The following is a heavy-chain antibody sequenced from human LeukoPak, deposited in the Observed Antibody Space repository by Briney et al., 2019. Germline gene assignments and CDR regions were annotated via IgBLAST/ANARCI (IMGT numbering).Heavy chain of an antibody. J-gene: IGHJ5*02. V-gene: IGHV4-34*01. CDR1: GGSFSGYY. CDR3: ARVLITMVRGVPIYNWFDP. CDR2: INHSGST. Sequence: SETLSLTCAVYGGSFSGYYWSWIRQPPGKGLEWIGEINHSGSTNYNPSLKSRVTISVDTSKNQFSLKLSSVTAADTAVYYCARVLITMVRGVPIYNWFDPWGQGTLVTVSS. D-gene: IGHD3-10*01.